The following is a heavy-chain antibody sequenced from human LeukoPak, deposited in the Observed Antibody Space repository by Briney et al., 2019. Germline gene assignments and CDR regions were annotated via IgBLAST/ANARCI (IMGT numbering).Heavy chain of an antibody. CDR1: GFTFSSYA. Sequence: GGSLRLSCAASGFTFSSYAMHWVRQAPGKGLEWVAVISYDGSNKYYADPVKGRFTISRDNSKNTLYLQMNSLRAEDTAVYYCASEDIVVVVAATEYYFDYWGQETLVTVSS. CDR2: ISYDGSNK. D-gene: IGHD2-15*01. V-gene: IGHV3-30*01. CDR3: ASEDIVVVVAATEYYFDY. J-gene: IGHJ4*02.